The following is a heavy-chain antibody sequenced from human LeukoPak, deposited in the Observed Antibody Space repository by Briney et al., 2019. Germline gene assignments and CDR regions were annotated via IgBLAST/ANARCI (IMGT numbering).Heavy chain of an antibody. J-gene: IGHJ4*02. Sequence: AGGSLRLSCTASGFTFSSYTMHWVRHVPGKGLVWVSRIKSDGSSTTYADSVKGRFTISRDNAKNTLYLQMSSLRAEDTAVYYCARSTYSVSSSDYWGQGTLVTVSS. CDR3: ARSTYSVSSSDY. CDR2: IKSDGSST. D-gene: IGHD1-26*01. V-gene: IGHV3-74*01. CDR1: GFTFSSYT.